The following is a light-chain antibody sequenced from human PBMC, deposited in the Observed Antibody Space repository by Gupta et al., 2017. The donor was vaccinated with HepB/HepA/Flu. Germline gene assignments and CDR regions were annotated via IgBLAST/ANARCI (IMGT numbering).Light chain of an antibody. J-gene: IGKJ2*01. CDR3: QQRSNWPPYT. CDR2: DAS. V-gene: IGKV3-11*01. Sequence: EIVLTQSPATLSLSPGERATLSCRASQSVSSYLVWYQQKPGQAPRLLINDASNRATGIPARFSGSGSGTDFTLTISSLEPEDFAVYYCQQRSNWPPYTFGQGTKLEIK. CDR1: QSVSSY.